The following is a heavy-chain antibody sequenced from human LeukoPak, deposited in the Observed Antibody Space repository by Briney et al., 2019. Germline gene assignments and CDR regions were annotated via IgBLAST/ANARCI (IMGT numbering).Heavy chain of an antibody. CDR1: GYTFTGYY. Sequence: GASVKVSCKASGYTFTGYYMYWVRQAPGQGLEWMRWINPNSGDTNYAQKFQGRVTLTRDTSITTTYMELSRVRSDDTAVYYCARNLAGDYDNSGYYLFDYWGQGALVTVSS. CDR2: INPNSGDT. J-gene: IGHJ4*02. CDR3: ARNLAGDYDNSGYYLFDY. V-gene: IGHV1-2*02. D-gene: IGHD3-22*01.